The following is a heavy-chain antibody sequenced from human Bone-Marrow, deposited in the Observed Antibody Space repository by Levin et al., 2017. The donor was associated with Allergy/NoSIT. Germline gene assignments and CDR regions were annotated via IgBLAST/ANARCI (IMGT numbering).Heavy chain of an antibody. J-gene: IGHJ4*02. CDR1: GGTFTTYA. D-gene: IGHD5-24*01. V-gene: IGHV1-69*06. CDR3: AAEATISSYYFDY. Sequence: KISCKTSGGTFTTYAISWMRQAPGQGLEWMGGITPIFGTAKYAQKFQGRVTITADKSTSTSYMELSSLRSEDTAVYYCAAEATISSYYFDYWGQGSLVTVSS. CDR2: ITPIFGTA.